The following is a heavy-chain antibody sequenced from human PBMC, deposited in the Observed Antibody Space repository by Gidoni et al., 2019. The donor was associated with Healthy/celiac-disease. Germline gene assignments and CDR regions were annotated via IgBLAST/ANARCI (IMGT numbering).Heavy chain of an antibody. Sequence: QVQLQLWGAGLLKPSETLSLTCAVYGGSFSGYYWSWIRQPPGKGLEWIGEINHSGSTNYNPSLKSRVTISVDTSKNQFSLKRSSVTAADTAVYYCARAQTTIWFGELSSYYGMDVWGQGTTVTVSS. D-gene: IGHD3-10*01. CDR2: INHSGST. CDR3: ARAQTTIWFGELSSYYGMDV. V-gene: IGHV4-34*01. CDR1: GGSFSGYY. J-gene: IGHJ6*02.